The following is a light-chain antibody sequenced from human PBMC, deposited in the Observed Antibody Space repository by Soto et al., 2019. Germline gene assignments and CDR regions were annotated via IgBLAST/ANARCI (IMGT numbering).Light chain of an antibody. CDR3: SSYTSRSTFWV. Sequence: QSALTQPASVSGSPGQSITISCTGTSSDVDGYKYVSWYQKHPGKAPKLMIYAVSNRPSGVSNRFSGSKSGDTASLTISGLQAEDEADYYCSSYTSRSTFWVFGGGTKLTVL. CDR1: SSDVDGYKY. V-gene: IGLV2-14*01. CDR2: AVS. J-gene: IGLJ3*02.